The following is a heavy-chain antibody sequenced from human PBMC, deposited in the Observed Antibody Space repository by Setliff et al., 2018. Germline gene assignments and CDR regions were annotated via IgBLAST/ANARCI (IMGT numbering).Heavy chain of an antibody. CDR2: IRSSTTYI. CDR1: GFIFNTYG. D-gene: IGHD6-13*01. Sequence: GGSLRLSCGASGFIFNTYGMHWVRQAPGKGLEWVSSIRSSTTYIYYADSVKGRFTFSRDNAKNSLYLQMSSLRAEDTAIYYCVRERSGYSSNWYTLDAFDIWGQGTMVTVSS. J-gene: IGHJ3*02. V-gene: IGHV3-21*01. CDR3: VRERSGYSSNWYTLDAFDI.